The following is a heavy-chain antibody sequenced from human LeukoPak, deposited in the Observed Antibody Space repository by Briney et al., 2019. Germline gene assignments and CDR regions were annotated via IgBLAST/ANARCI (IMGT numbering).Heavy chain of an antibody. CDR2: INPNSGGT. J-gene: IGHJ4*02. CDR3: ARDLGPALRYFDWSTRHPFDH. Sequence: ASVKVSCKASGYTFTGYYMRWVRQAPGQGLEWMGWINPNSGGTNYAQKFQGRVTMTRDTSISTAYMELSRLRSDDTAVYYCARDLGPALRYFDWSTRHPFDHWGQGTLVTVSS. V-gene: IGHV1-2*02. D-gene: IGHD3-9*01. CDR1: GYTFTGYY.